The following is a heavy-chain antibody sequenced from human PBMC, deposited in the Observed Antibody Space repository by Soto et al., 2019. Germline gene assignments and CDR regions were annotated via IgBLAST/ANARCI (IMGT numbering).Heavy chain of an antibody. CDR1: GDIFNFDT. Sequence: QVQLVQSGAEVKKPGSSLRVSCKASGDIFNFDTINWVRQAPGLGLEWLGRIIPYLSVSNYAQKFQGRVTITADKSTNTAYMEVRSLRSEDTAMYYCATSFGSGYRAFDYWGQGALVTVSS. CDR3: ATSFGSGYRAFDY. D-gene: IGHD3-10*01. CDR2: IIPYLSVS. V-gene: IGHV1-69*02. J-gene: IGHJ4*02.